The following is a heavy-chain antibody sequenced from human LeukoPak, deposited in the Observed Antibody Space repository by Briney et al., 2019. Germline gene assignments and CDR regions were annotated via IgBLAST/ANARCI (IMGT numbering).Heavy chain of an antibody. D-gene: IGHD2-2*01. Sequence: PGRSLRLSCGASGFTFSNYAMYWVRQAPGKGLEWVATISYEGAYKFYADSVKGRYTISRDNSMNTLYLQMNSLSAEDTAVYYCARMGYCTSTICYHYFEHWDQGALVTVSS. V-gene: IGHV3-30*04. CDR3: ARMGYCTSTICYHYFEH. J-gene: IGHJ4*02. CDR2: ISYEGAYK. CDR1: GFTFSNYA.